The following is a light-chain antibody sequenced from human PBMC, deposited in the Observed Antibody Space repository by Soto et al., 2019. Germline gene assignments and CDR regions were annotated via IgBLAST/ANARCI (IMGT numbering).Light chain of an antibody. CDR1: QSVSSSY. CDR2: GAS. J-gene: IGKJ1*01. CDR3: QQYGSSPWT. Sequence: EIVLTQSPGTLSLSPGERATLSCRASQSVSSSYLAWYQQKPGQAPRLLISGASSRATVIPDRFSGSGSGTDLTLTISRLEPEDAAVYYCQQYGSSPWTFGQGTKVEVK. V-gene: IGKV3-20*01.